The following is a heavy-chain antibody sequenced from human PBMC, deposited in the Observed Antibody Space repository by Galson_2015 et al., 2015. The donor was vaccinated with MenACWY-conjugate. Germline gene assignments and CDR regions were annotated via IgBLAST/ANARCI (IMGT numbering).Heavy chain of an antibody. V-gene: IGHV6-1*01. CDR1: GDSVSSNNAA. D-gene: IGHD2-21*01. Sequence: CAISGDSVSSNNAAWTGIRQSPSRGLEWLGRTYYRSKWYNDYAFSLKSRITVNPDTSKNQFSLQLNSVTPEDTAVYYCARWGPSHTAYRPSTDQINDAFDVWGQGTMVTVSS. J-gene: IGHJ3*01. CDR3: ARWGPSHTAYRPSTDQINDAFDV. CDR2: TYYRSKWYN.